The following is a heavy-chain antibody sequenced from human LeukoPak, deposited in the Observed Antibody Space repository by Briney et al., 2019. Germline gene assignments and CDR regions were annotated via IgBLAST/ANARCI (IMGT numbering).Heavy chain of an antibody. CDR1: GLTFSDYY. Sequence: GGSLRLSCVASGLTFSDYYMRWIRQAPGKGLAWVSSISSSSSYIYYADSVKGRFTISSDNAKNSLYLQMNSRRAEDTAVYYCARIGYSYGPLDYWGQGTLVTVSS. D-gene: IGHD5-18*01. J-gene: IGHJ4*02. CDR3: ARIGYSYGPLDY. CDR2: ISSSSSYI. V-gene: IGHV3-11*06.